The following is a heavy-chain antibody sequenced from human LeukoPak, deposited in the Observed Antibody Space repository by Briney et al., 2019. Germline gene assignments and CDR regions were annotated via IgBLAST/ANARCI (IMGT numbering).Heavy chain of an antibody. D-gene: IGHD2-2*01. CDR1: GFIFDDFG. J-gene: IGHJ4*02. CDR2: INWNSDSI. V-gene: IGHV3-20*04. CDR3: VRDGGYCSNTDCYSFDY. Sequence: GGSLRLSCPASGFIFDDFGMNWVRQVPGKGLEWVSGINWNSDSINYVESVRGRFTISRDNAKNSLYLQMNSLRAEDTAFYYCVRDGGYCSNTDCYSFDYWGEGIAVTVSS.